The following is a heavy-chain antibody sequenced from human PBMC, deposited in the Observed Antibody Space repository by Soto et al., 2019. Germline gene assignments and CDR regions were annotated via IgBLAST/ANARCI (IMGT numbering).Heavy chain of an antibody. CDR3: ARDLPPYSSSWYNWFDP. CDR2: ISSSSSYT. V-gene: IGHV3-11*05. J-gene: IGHJ5*02. CDR1: GFTFSDYY. D-gene: IGHD6-13*01. Sequence: QVQLVESGGGLVKPGGSLRLSCAASGFTFSDYYMSWIRQAPGKGLEWVSYISSSSSYTNYADSVKGRFTISRDNAKNXXYLQINSLRAEDTAVYYCARDLPPYSSSWYNWFDPWGQGTLVTVSS.